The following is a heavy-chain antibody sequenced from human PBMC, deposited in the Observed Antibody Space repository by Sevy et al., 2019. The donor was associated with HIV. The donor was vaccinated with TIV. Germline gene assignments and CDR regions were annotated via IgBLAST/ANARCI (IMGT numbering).Heavy chain of an antibody. J-gene: IGHJ4*02. CDR1: GFTFSDYY. V-gene: IGHV3-11*06. CDR3: ARSLKDWTPSAGL. Sequence: GESLKISCTASGFTFSDYYMSWIRQAPGKGLECVSFISSTTGYTNYADSVKGRFTISRDNAKNSLYLQMNNLRAEDTAVYYCARSLKDWTPSAGLWGQGTLVTVSS. CDR2: ISSTTGYT. D-gene: IGHD1-1*01.